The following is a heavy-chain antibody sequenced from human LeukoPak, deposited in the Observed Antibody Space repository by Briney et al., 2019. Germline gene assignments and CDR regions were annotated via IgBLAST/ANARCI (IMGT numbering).Heavy chain of an antibody. J-gene: IGHJ4*02. CDR3: ARGDEWFGELSPFDY. V-gene: IGHV3-11*01. CDR1: GFTFSDYY. Sequence: GGSLRLSCAASGFTFSDYYMSWIRQAPGKGLGWVSYISSSGSTIYYADSVKGRFTISRDNAKNSLYLQMNSLRAEDAAVYYCARGDEWFGELSPFDYWGQGTLVTVSS. CDR2: ISSSGSTI. D-gene: IGHD3-10*01.